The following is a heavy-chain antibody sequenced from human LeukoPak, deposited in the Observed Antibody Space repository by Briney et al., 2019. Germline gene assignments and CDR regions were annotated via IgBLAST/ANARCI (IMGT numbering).Heavy chain of an antibody. D-gene: IGHD1-14*01. Sequence: PSETLSLTCTVSLDSTTSNFWSWVRQPPGKGLEWIGEIHRSGSPNYNPSLQSRVTISIDRSRNQIVLELSSVTAADTAFYYCAREILGGFNPGAYWGQGTLVTVSS. CDR1: LDSTTSNF. V-gene: IGHV4-4*02. J-gene: IGHJ4*02. CDR2: IHRSGSP. CDR3: AREILGGFNPGAY.